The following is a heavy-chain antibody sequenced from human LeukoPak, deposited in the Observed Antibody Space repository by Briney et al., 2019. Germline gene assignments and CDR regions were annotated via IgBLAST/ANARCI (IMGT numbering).Heavy chain of an antibody. CDR2: IYHSGST. CDR1: GYSISSGYY. V-gene: IGHV4-38-2*02. J-gene: IGHJ4*02. D-gene: IGHD2-8*01. Sequence: SETLSLTCTVSGYSISSGYYWGWIRQPPGKGLEWIGSIYHSGSTYYNPSLKSRVTISVDTSKNQFSLKLSSVTAADTAVYYCAILNPYFDYWGQGTLVTVSS. CDR3: AILNPYFDY.